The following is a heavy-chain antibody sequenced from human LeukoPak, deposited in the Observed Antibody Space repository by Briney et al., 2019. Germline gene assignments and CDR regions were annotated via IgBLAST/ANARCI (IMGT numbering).Heavy chain of an antibody. CDR1: GFTFSSYS. D-gene: IGHD4/OR15-4a*01. J-gene: IGHJ4*02. V-gene: IGHV3-21*01. CDR3: ARDQDRDGSKGFDY. CDR2: ISSSSSYI. Sequence: PGGSLRLSCAASGFTFSSYSMNWVRQAPGKGLEWVSSISSSSSYIYYADSVKGRFTISRDNAKNSLYLQMNSLRAEDTAVYYCARDQDRDGSKGFDYWGQGTLVTVSS.